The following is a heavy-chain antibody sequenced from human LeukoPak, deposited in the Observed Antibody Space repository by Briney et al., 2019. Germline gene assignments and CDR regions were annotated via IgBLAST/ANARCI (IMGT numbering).Heavy chain of an antibody. Sequence: SSETLSLTCTVSGGSISSSSYYWGWIRQPPGKGLEWIGSIYYSGSTYYNPSLKSRVTISVDTSKNQFSLKLSSVTAADTAVYYCASRRVYSSGWSVSGGMDVWGQGTTVTVSS. CDR3: ASRRVYSSGWSVSGGMDV. D-gene: IGHD6-19*01. J-gene: IGHJ6*02. CDR1: GGSISSSSYY. V-gene: IGHV4-39*01. CDR2: IYYSGST.